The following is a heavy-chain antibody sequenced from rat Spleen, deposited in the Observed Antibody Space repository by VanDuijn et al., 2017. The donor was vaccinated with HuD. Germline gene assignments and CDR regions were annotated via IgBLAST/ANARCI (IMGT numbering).Heavy chain of an antibody. CDR2: IWNTGGT. CDR1: GFSLTTYN. Sequence: QVQLKESGPGLVQPSQTLSLTCTVAGFSLTTYNVHWVRQPPVKGLEWMGVIWNTGGTRYNSALKSRLSISKDTSKSQVFLKMNSLQTEDTATYYCARDKGSLYVMDAWGQGASVTVSS. V-gene: IGHV2-41*01. D-gene: IGHD5-1*01. J-gene: IGHJ4*01. CDR3: ARDKGSLYVMDA.